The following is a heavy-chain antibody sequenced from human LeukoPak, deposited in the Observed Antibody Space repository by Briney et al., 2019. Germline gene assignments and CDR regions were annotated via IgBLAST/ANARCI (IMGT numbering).Heavy chain of an antibody. V-gene: IGHV3-48*04. CDR1: GFTFTSYS. CDR3: AKLRGISPAGARDF. Sequence: GGSLRLSCAASGFTFTSYSINWVRQAPGEGLEWISYISSTSTNIYYADSGQGRFTISRDNAENSVFLQMNSLRAEDTAVYYCAKLRGISPAGARDFWGQGTLVAVSS. D-gene: IGHD6-13*01. J-gene: IGHJ4*02. CDR2: ISSTSTNI.